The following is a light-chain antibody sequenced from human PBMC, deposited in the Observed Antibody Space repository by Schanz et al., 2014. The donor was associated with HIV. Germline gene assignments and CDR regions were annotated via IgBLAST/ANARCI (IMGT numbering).Light chain of an antibody. CDR2: QAS. CDR3: QQTNSFPLT. V-gene: IGKV1-5*03. J-gene: IGKJ4*01. CDR1: QSVSTW. Sequence: DIQMTQSPSTLSASVGDRISLTCRASQSVSTWLAWYQQKPGNAPKLLISQASILENGVPSRFSGSGSGTRFTLTISSLQPEDFATYFCQQTNSFPLTFGGGTKVEIK.